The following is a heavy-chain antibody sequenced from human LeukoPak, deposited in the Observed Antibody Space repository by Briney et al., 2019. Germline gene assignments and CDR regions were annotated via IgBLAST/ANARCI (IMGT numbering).Heavy chain of an antibody. CDR2: ISSSGSTI. D-gene: IGHD2-15*01. CDR3: ARGPHPDCSGGSCYSWYWFDP. J-gene: IGHJ5*02. V-gene: IGHV3-48*03. Sequence: PGGSLRLSCAASGFTFSSYEMNRVRQAPGKGLEWVSYISSSGSTIYYADSVKGRFTISRDNAKNSLYLQMNSLRAEDTAVYYCARGPHPDCSGGSCYSWYWFDPWGQGTLVTVSS. CDR1: GFTFSSYE.